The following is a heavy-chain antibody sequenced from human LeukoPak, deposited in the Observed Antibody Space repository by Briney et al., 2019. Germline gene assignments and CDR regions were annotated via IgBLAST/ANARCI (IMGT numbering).Heavy chain of an antibody. D-gene: IGHD2-15*01. J-gene: IGHJ4*02. CDR2: ISGSGGST. CDR3: AKDPAIVVVVAAHFDY. Sequence: GGSLRLSCAASGFTFSSYAMSWVRQAPGKGLEWVSAISGSGGSTYYADSVKGRFTISRDNSKNTLHLQVNSLRAEDTAVYYCAKDPAIVVVVAAHFDYWGQGTLVTVSS. V-gene: IGHV3-23*01. CDR1: GFTFSSYA.